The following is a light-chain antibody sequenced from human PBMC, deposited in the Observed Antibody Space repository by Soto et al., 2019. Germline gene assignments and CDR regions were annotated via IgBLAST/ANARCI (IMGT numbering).Light chain of an antibody. J-gene: IGKJ1*01. CDR1: QHISHY. V-gene: IGKV1-5*03. CDR2: MAS. CDR3: QQYHSSSGT. Sequence: GDRVAITCRASQHISHYEASYQQKPGKAANLLIYMASNLRSGVPSRFTGSGSGTEFTLTINSLQPDDFATYYGQQYHSSSGTFGQGNKVEIK.